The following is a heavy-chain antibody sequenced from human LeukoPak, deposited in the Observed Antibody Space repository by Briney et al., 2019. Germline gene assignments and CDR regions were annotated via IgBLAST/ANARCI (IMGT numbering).Heavy chain of an antibody. V-gene: IGHV1-8*03. CDR1: GYTFTSYY. CDR2: MNPNSGNT. D-gene: IGHD3-9*01. J-gene: IGHJ4*02. CDR3: ARGAHDTYYFDY. Sequence: ASVKVSCKASGYTFTSYYINWVRQATGQGLEWMGWMNPNSGNTGYAQKFQGRVTITRNTSISTAYMELSSLRSEDTAVYYCARGAHDTYYFDYWGQGTLVTVSS.